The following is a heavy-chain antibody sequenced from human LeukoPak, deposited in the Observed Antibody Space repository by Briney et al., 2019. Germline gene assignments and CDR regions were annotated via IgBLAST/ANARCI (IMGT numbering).Heavy chain of an antibody. Sequence: GGSLRLSCAASGFTFSSYAMSWVRQAPGKGLEWVSGISGSGSSTYYADSVKGRFTISRDNSKNTLYLQMNSLRAEDTAVYYSAKKVDSGSYLYSYYFDYWGQGTLVTVSS. V-gene: IGHV3-23*01. CDR3: AKKVDSGSYLYSYYFDY. J-gene: IGHJ4*02. D-gene: IGHD3-10*01. CDR2: ISGSGSST. CDR1: GFTFSSYA.